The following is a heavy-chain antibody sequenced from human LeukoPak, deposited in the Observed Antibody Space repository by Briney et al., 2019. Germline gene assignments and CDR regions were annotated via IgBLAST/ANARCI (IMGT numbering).Heavy chain of an antibody. V-gene: IGHV4-39*07. D-gene: IGHD4-23*01. J-gene: IGHJ3*02. Sequence: TSETLSLTCTVSGGSISSSSYYWGWIRQPPGKGLEWIGSIYYSGSTYFNPSLKSRVTISGDMSKNQFSLKLSSVTAADTAVYYCATLTGGDDAFDIWGQGTMVTVSS. CDR1: GGSISSSSYY. CDR3: ATLTGGDDAFDI. CDR2: IYYSGST.